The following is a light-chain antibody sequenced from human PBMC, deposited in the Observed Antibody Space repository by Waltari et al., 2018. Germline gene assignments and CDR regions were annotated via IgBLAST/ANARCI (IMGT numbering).Light chain of an antibody. V-gene: IGLV2-14*01. CDR3: SSYTSSSTFSVV. CDR2: EVT. Sequence: CTGTSSDVGGYNYVSWYQQHPGKAPKLIIYEVTNRPSGVSNRFSGSKSGNTASLTISGLQAEDEADYSCSSYTSSSTFSVVFGGGTKLTVL. CDR1: SSDVGGYNY. J-gene: IGLJ2*01.